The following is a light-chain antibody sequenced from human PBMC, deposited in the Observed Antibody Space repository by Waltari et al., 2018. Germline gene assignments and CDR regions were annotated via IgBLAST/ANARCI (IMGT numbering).Light chain of an antibody. Sequence: DIVMTQSPDSLAVSLGERATLNCKSSQSVLYASVNKNHLDWYQQQPGQPPKLLIFWASTRESAVPDRFSGSGSVADFTLTISRLQAEDVAVYYCQKYYTPPFTFGPGTKVAIK. CDR3: QKYYTPPFT. CDR1: QSVLYASVNKNH. V-gene: IGKV4-1*01. J-gene: IGKJ3*01. CDR2: WAS.